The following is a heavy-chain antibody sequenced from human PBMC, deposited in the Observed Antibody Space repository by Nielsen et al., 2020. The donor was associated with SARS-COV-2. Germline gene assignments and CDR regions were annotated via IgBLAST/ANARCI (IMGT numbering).Heavy chain of an antibody. Sequence: GGSLRLSCAASGFTFSGSSMHWVRQVSGKGLEWIGRIRSKANIYATEYPASLKGRFIISRDDSKNTAYLLMNSLKIDDTAVYYCTRVNPTSGSWFDAFDIWGQGTLVTVSS. CDR3: TRVNPTSGSWFDAFDI. V-gene: IGHV3-73*01. CDR1: GFTFSGSS. CDR2: IRSKANIYAT. J-gene: IGHJ3*02. D-gene: IGHD6-25*01.